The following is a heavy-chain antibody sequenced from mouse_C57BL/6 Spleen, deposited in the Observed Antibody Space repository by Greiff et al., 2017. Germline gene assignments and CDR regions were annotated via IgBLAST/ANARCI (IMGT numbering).Heavy chain of an antibody. D-gene: IGHD1-1*01. Sequence: EVKLVESGGGLVKPGGSLKLSCAASGFTFSDYGMHWVRQAPEKGLEWVAYISSGSSTIYYADTVKGRFTISRDNAKNTLFLQMTSLRSEDTAMYYCAWGDYGSNYYFDYWGKGTTLTVSS. CDR2: ISSGSSTI. CDR3: AWGDYGSNYYFDY. V-gene: IGHV5-17*01. CDR1: GFTFSDYG. J-gene: IGHJ2*01.